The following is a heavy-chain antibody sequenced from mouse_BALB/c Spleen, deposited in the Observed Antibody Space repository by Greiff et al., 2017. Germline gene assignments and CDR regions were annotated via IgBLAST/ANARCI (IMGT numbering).Heavy chain of an antibody. J-gene: IGHJ3*01. D-gene: IGHD2-4*01. V-gene: IGHV3-2*02. CDR3: ARSYDYDAGFAY. Sequence: EVQLQESGPGLVKPSQSLSLTCTVTGYSITSDYAWNWIRQFPGNKLEWMGYISYSGSTSYNPSLKSRISITRDTSENQFFLQLNSVTTEDTATYYCARSYDYDAGFAYWGQGTLVTVSA. CDR2: ISYSGST. CDR1: GYSITSDYA.